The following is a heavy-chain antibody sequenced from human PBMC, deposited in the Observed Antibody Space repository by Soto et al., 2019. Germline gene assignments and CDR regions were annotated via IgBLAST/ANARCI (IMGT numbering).Heavy chain of an antibody. CDR1: GFTFSTYA. CDR2: ISYDGSNK. CDR3: ARDFYGSGASSGHYYDMDV. V-gene: IGHV3-30-3*01. J-gene: IGHJ6*02. D-gene: IGHD3-10*01. Sequence: GGSLRLSCAASGFTFSTYAMHWVRQAPGKGLEWVAVISYDGSNKYYIDSVKGRFTISRDNSKNTLYLQMNSLRIEDTAVYYCARDFYGSGASSGHYYDMDVWGPGTTVTAP.